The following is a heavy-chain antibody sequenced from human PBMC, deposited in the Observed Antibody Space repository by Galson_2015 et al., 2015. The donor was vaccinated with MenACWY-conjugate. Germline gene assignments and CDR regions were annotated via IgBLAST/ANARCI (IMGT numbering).Heavy chain of an antibody. CDR1: GFTFSNSW. CDR2: IKQDGSGK. CDR3: ARAKEQWLSKTFEL. J-gene: IGHJ3*01. V-gene: IGHV3-7*01. Sequence: SLRLSCATSGFTFSNSWMGWVRQAPGRGLEWVANIKQDGSGKYYVDSVKGRFIISRDNAKNSLLLQMDSLRAEDTALYYCARAKEQWLSKTFELWGQGTMVTVSS. D-gene: IGHD6-19*01.